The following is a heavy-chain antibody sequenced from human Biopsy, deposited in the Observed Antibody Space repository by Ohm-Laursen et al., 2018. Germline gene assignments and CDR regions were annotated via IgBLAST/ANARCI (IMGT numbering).Heavy chain of an antibody. V-gene: IGHV1-69*13. J-gene: IGHJ6*02. CDR3: ASRSQGDIIYYYYGMDV. D-gene: IGHD3-10*01. CDR1: GGIFNSYG. CDR2: IIAIFGTP. Sequence: GASVKVSCKASGGIFNSYGISWVRQAPGQGLEWMGGIIAIFGTPNYAQKFQGRVTITADESTNTIYMELSSLTSEDTAVYYCASRSQGDIIYYYYGMDVWGQGTTVTVSS.